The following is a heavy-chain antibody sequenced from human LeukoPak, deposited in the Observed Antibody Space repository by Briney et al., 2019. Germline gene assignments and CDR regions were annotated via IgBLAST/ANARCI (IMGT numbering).Heavy chain of an antibody. CDR1: GFTFSSYS. Sequence: GGALRLSFAASGFTFSSYSMPRGRPAPSQGRGWVAVLSYDGSNKYYADSVKGRFTISRDNSKNSLFLQMNSLRAEDTAVYYCARGPTSGYGWDYFDYWGQGTLVTVSS. CDR3: ARGPTSGYGWDYFDY. CDR2: LSYDGSNK. V-gene: IGHV3-30-3*01. J-gene: IGHJ4*02. D-gene: IGHD5-12*01.